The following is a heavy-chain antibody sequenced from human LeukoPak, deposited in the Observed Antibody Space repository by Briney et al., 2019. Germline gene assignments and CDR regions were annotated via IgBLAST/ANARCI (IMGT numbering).Heavy chain of an antibody. V-gene: IGHV4-4*07. CDR2: FYSSGST. CDR1: GGSMSDYY. Sequence: SETLSLTCTVSGGSMSDYYWSWIRQPAGKGLEWIGRFYSSGSTNYNPSLKSRVTISVDTSKNQFSLKLTSVTAADTAVYYCARVDGSCSGGSCPSGNWFDPWGQGTLVTVSS. J-gene: IGHJ5*02. D-gene: IGHD2-15*01. CDR3: ARVDGSCSGGSCPSGNWFDP.